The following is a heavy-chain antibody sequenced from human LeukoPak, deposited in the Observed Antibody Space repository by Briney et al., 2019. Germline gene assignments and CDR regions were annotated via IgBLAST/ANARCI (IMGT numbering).Heavy chain of an antibody. J-gene: IGHJ4*02. D-gene: IGHD3-10*01. CDR1: GGTFSSYA. Sequence: PVKVSCKASGGTFSSYAISWVRQAPGQGLEWMGRIIPILGIANYAQKFQGRVTITADKSTSTAYMELSSLRSEDTAVYYCASRKYYYGSGSYYNEPDYWGQGTLVTVSS. V-gene: IGHV1-69*04. CDR2: IIPILGIA. CDR3: ASRKYYYGSGSYYNEPDY.